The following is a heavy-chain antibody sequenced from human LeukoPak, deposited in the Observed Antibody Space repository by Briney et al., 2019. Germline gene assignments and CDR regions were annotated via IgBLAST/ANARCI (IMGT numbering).Heavy chain of an antibody. J-gene: IGHJ4*02. Sequence: GGSLRLSCAASGFTFSSYWMNWVRQAPGKGLEWVANIKRDGSEKYYVDSVKGRFTISKDNAKNSLYLQMNSLRAEDTAVYYCAKARTVVTDYFDYWGQGTLVTVSS. CDR1: GFTFSSYW. D-gene: IGHD4-23*01. V-gene: IGHV3-7*03. CDR2: IKRDGSEK. CDR3: AKARTVVTDYFDY.